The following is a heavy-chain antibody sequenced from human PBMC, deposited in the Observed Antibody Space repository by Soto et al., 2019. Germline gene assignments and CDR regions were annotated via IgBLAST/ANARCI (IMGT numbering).Heavy chain of an antibody. J-gene: IGHJ5*02. CDR3: ATLPPRIVVVMTDLPT. D-gene: IGHD2-15*01. CDR1: GASISSTYW. Sequence: QLRESGPGLVKPSGTLSLTCFVSGASISSTYWWSWVRQTPGKRLEWIGQIYHTGTTSYNPSLKNRVTISLAKSNHQFSLRLTSMTAADTAVYYCATLPPRIVVVMTDLPTWGQGTLVTVSS. V-gene: IGHV4-4*02. CDR2: IYHTGTT.